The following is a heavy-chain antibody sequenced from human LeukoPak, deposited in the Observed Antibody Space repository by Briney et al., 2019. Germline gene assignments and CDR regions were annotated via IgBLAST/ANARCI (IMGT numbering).Heavy chain of an antibody. D-gene: IGHD4-17*01. Sequence: ASVKVSCEASGYTFTGYYVHWVRQAPGQGLEWMGQINPNSGGANYAQKFQGRVTVTRDTSISTAYMELNRLRSDDTAVYYCARDPNGDSYFDYWGQGTLVTVSS. V-gene: IGHV1-2*06. J-gene: IGHJ4*02. CDR3: ARDPNGDSYFDY. CDR1: GYTFTGYY. CDR2: INPNSGGA.